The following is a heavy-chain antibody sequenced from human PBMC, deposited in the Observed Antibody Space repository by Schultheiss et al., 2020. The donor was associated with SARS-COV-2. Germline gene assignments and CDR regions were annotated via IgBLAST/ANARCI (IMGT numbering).Heavy chain of an antibody. Sequence: GGSLRLSCAASGFTFSSYAMHWVRQAPGKGLEWVAVISYDGSNKYYADSVKGRFTISRDNSKNTLYLQMNSLRAEDTAVYYCARDSESNWNYSYYFDYWGQGTLVTVSS. D-gene: IGHD1-7*01. J-gene: IGHJ4*02. CDR1: GFTFSSYA. CDR2: ISYDGSNK. CDR3: ARDSESNWNYSYYFDY. V-gene: IGHV3-30*07.